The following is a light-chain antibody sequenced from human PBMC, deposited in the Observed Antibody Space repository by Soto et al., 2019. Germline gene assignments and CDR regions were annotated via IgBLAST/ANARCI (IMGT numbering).Light chain of an antibody. Sequence: QSVLTQSPSASASLGASVKLTCTLSSGHTNYAIAWHQLQPEKGPRYLMKLNSDGRHSKGDVIPDRFSGSSSGAERYLTISSLRSEDEADYYCLTWGAGIWVFGGGTKLTVL. CDR2: LNSDGRH. CDR1: SGHTNYA. CDR3: LTWGAGIWV. V-gene: IGLV4-69*01. J-gene: IGLJ3*02.